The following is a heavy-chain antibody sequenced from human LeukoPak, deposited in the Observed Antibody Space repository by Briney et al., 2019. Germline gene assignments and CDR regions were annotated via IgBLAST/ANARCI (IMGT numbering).Heavy chain of an antibody. V-gene: IGHV3-66*01. CDR3: AGLAGTQNHYWYFDL. CDR1: GFTVSSNY. J-gene: IGHJ2*01. CDR2: IYSGGST. Sequence: GALRLSCAASGFTVSSNYMSWVRQAPGKGLEWVSVIYSGGSTYYADSVKGRFTISRDNSKNTLYLQMNSLRAEDTAVYYCAGLAGTQNHYWYFDLWGRGTLVTVSS. D-gene: IGHD6-19*01.